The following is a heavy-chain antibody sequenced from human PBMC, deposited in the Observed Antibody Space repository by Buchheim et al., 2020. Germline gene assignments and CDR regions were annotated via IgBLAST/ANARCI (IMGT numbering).Heavy chain of an antibody. D-gene: IGHD3-22*01. Sequence: EVKLVDSGGGLVKPGGSLKISCAASGFTFKNAWMSWVRQAPGKGLEWVGRIKSKVDGETSDYAAPVQGRFSISRDDSKHVLTLQMDSLKTEDTAVYYCATDPDSSSYYSFDYWGQG. CDR1: GFTFKNAW. CDR2: IKSKVDGETS. CDR3: ATDPDSSSYYSFDY. V-gene: IGHV3-15*01. J-gene: IGHJ4*02.